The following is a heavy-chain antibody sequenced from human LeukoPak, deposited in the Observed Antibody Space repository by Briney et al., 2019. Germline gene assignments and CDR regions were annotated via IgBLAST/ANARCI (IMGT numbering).Heavy chain of an antibody. CDR1: RYTFISYD. CDR3: ARLSQTPDYYTLGGYYYLGY. CDR2: MNPNTGRT. V-gene: IGHV1-8*01. D-gene: IGHD3-10*01. Sequence: ASVKVSCKASRYTFISYDINWVREAAGQGLEWMGWMNPNTGRTGYAQKFQGRITMTRDTSINTAYMELNNLRSEDTAIYYCARLSQTPDYYTLGGYYYLGYWGQGTPVTVSS. J-gene: IGHJ4*02.